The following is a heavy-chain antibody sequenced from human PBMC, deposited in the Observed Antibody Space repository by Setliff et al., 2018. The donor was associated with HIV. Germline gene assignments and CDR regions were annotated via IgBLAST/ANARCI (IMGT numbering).Heavy chain of an antibody. V-gene: IGHV4-39*01. D-gene: IGHD3-3*01. Sequence: SETLSLTCTVSGGSISSSSYYWGWIRQPPGKGLEWIGSIYYSGSTYYNPSLKSRVTISVDTSKNQFSLKLSSVTAADTAVYYCARGGPRRVTIFGVPQFPYYFDYWGQGTLVTVSS. CDR2: IYYSGST. CDR1: GGSISSSSYY. J-gene: IGHJ4*02. CDR3: ARGGPRRVTIFGVPQFPYYFDY.